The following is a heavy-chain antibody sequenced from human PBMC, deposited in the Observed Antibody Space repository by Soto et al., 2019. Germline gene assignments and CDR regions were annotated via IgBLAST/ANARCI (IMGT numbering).Heavy chain of an antibody. D-gene: IGHD3-22*01. CDR2: IIPICSTA. V-gene: IGHV1-69*06. Sequence: VKVSCKASGGTFSSYAISWVRQAPGQGLEWMGGIIPICSTANYAQKFQGRVTITADKSTSTAYMELSSLRSEDTAVYYCARSTYYDSSGYYPTNLYYYYYYGMYVWGQGTTVTVSS. CDR3: ARSTYYDSSGYYPTNLYYYYYYGMYV. J-gene: IGHJ6*02. CDR1: GGTFSSYA.